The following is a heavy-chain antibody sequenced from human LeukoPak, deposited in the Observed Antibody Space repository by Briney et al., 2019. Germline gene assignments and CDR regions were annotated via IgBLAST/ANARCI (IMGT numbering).Heavy chain of an antibody. J-gene: IGHJ4*02. CDR2: ISGSGGST. CDR1: GFTFSSYA. Sequence: GGSLRLSCAASGFTFSSYAMSWDRQAPGKGLEWVSAISGSGGSTYYADSVKGRFTISRDNSKNTLYLQMDSLRAEDTAVYYCAKDMGLLVAAVDYWGRGTLVTVSS. CDR3: AKDMGLLVAAVDY. D-gene: IGHD6-19*01. V-gene: IGHV3-23*01.